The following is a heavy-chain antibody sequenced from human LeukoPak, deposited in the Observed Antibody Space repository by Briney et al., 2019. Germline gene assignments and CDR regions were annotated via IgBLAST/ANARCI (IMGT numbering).Heavy chain of an antibody. D-gene: IGHD3-10*01. Sequence: ASLKVSCKISGYGLSILSIHWVRQAPGEGLQWVGGIDPQDGQTIYAQPFHGRATISEDTFSDTAYLELDSLRSEDTALYYCATHLDRSYYYFDFWGQGTLVIVSS. CDR1: GYGLSILS. CDR2: IDPQDGQT. J-gene: IGHJ4*02. V-gene: IGHV1-24*01. CDR3: ATHLDRSYYYFDF.